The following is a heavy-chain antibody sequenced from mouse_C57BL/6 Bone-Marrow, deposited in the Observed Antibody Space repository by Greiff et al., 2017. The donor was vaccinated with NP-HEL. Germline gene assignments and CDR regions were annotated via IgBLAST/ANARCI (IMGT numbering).Heavy chain of an antibody. CDR2: IDPSDSYT. CDR1: GYTFITYW. D-gene: IGHD1-1*01. V-gene: IGHV1-50*01. Sequence: QVQLQQPGAELVKPGASVKLSCKASGYTFITYWMQWVKQRPGQGLEWIGEIDPSDSYTNYNQKFKGKATLTVDTSSSTANMQLSSLTSEDSAVYYCARKAYYGRSYEFAYWGQGTLVTVSA. J-gene: IGHJ3*01. CDR3: ARKAYYGRSYEFAY.